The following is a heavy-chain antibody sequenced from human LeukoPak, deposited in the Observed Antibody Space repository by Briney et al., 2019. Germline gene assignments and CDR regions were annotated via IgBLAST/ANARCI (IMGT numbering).Heavy chain of an antibody. Sequence: PSETLSLTCTVSGSSISSNYYWDWIRQPPGKGLEWIGSLYHSGSTYYNPSLKSRVTISVDTSKNQFSLKLSSVAAADTAVYYCARDLYSSRTNDAFVIWGQGTMVTVSS. CDR2: LYHSGST. V-gene: IGHV4-38-2*02. J-gene: IGHJ3*02. CDR1: GSSISSNYY. CDR3: ARDLYSSRTNDAFVI. D-gene: IGHD6-13*01.